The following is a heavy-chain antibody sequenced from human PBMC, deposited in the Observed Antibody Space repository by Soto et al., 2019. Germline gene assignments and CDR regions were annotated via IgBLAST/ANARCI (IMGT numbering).Heavy chain of an antibody. Sequence: PGGSLRLSCAASGFTFSSYAMSWVRQAPGKGLEWVSGISYSGSTYYADSVKGRFTISRDNSKNTLYLQMNSLRAEDTAVYFCAKDEEQDYHILTDYPRFDYWGQGTLVTVSS. CDR3: AKDEEQDYHILTDYPRFDY. V-gene: IGHV3-23*01. J-gene: IGHJ4*02. CDR1: GFTFSSYA. D-gene: IGHD3-9*01. CDR2: ISYSGST.